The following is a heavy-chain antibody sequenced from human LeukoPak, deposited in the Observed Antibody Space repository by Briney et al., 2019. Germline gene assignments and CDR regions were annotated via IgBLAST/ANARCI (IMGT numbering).Heavy chain of an antibody. V-gene: IGHV4-59*05. Sequence: SETLSLTCTVSGGSISSYYWSWIRQPPGKGLEWIGSIYYSNNTYYNPSLKSRVTISADTSKNQFSLTLGSVSATDTAVYYCVSPRGFSYGYFDYWGQGTLVTVSS. D-gene: IGHD5-18*01. CDR1: GGSISSYY. CDR3: VSPRGFSYGYFDY. J-gene: IGHJ4*02. CDR2: IYYSNNT.